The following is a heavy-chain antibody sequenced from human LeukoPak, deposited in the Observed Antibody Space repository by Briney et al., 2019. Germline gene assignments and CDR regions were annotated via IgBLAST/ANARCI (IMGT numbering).Heavy chain of an antibody. CDR3: ARVDYSSAYSFDH. Sequence: PSETLSLTRTVSGGSISSDTYYWSWIRQPAGKGLEWIGRLLTSGTTHYNPSLKSRVTISVDTSKNQFSLKLNSVTAADTAVYYCARVDYSSAYSFDHWGQGTLVTVSS. D-gene: IGHD3-22*01. CDR2: LLTSGTT. J-gene: IGHJ4*02. V-gene: IGHV4-61*02. CDR1: GGSISSDTYY.